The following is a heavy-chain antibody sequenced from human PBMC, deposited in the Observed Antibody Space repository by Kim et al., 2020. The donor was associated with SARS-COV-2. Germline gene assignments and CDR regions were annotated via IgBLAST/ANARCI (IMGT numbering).Heavy chain of an antibody. Sequence: SQTLSLTCAISGDSVSSNRVAWNWIRQSPSRGLEWLGRTYYRSKWYNDYAVSVKSRITINPDTSKNQISLQLNSVTPDDTAVYYCARLGYCSGDSCYYFDYWGQGTLVTVSS. D-gene: IGHD2-15*01. CDR2: TYYRSKWYN. V-gene: IGHV6-1*01. J-gene: IGHJ4*02. CDR1: GDSVSSNRVA. CDR3: ARLGYCSGDSCYYFDY.